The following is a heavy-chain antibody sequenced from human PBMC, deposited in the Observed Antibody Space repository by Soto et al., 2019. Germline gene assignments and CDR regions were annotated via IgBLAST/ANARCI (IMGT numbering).Heavy chain of an antibody. V-gene: IGHV1-58*01. CDR3: AADLPHPHYYDSSGYYHGDY. Sequence: GASVKVSCKASGFTFTSSAVQWVRQARGQRREWIGWIVVGSGNTNYAQKFQERVTITRDKSTSTAYMELSSLRSEDTAVYYCAADLPHPHYYDSSGYYHGDYWGQGTLVTVSS. J-gene: IGHJ4*02. D-gene: IGHD3-22*01. CDR2: IVVGSGNT. CDR1: GFTFTSSA.